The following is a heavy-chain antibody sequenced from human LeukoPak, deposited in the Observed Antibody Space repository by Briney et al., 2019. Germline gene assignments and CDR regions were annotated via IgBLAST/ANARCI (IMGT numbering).Heavy chain of an antibody. J-gene: IGHJ6*03. CDR1: GGSISSSSYY. CDR2: IYHTGTT. D-gene: IGHD3-16*01. CDR3: VRLGDDYFYYYYMDV. V-gene: IGHV4-39*01. Sequence: PSETLSLTCTVSGGSISSSSYYWGWIRQTPGEGLDWIGSIYHTGTTHYNPSLNSRVTMSVDTSKNQFSLKLSSVTAADAAVYYCVRLGDDYFYYYYMDVWGKGTTVTVSS.